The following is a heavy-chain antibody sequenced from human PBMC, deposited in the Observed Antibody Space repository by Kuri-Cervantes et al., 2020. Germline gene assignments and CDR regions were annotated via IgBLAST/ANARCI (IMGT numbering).Heavy chain of an antibody. CDR3: ARSAMVRGVWIWDGMDV. CDR2: ISSSSSYI. D-gene: IGHD3-10*01. J-gene: IGHJ6*02. Sequence: GESLKISCAASGFTFSSYNMNRVRQAPGKGLEWVSSISSSSSYIYYADSVKGRFTISRDNAKNSLYLQMNSQRAGDTAVYYCARSAMVRGVWIWDGMDVWGQGTAVTVSS. CDR1: GFTFSSYN. V-gene: IGHV3-21*01.